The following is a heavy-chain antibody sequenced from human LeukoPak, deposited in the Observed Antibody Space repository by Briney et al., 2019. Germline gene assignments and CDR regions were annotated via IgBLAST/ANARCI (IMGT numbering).Heavy chain of an antibody. Sequence: SQTLSLTCTVSGGSISSGDYYWTWIRQHPGKGLEWIGEINHSGSTNYNPSLKSRVTISVDTSKNQFSLKLSSVTAADTAVYYCARGPVSYFQHWGQGTLVTVSS. V-gene: IGHV4-31*03. CDR1: GGSISSGDYY. J-gene: IGHJ1*01. D-gene: IGHD4-17*01. CDR2: INHSGST. CDR3: ARGPVSYFQH.